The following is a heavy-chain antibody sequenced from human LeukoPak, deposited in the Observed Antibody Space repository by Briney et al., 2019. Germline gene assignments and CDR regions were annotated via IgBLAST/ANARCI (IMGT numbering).Heavy chain of an antibody. Sequence: SETLSLTCAVYGGSFSGYYWSWIRQPPGKGLEWIGEINHSGSTNYNPSLKSRVTISVDTSKNQFSLKLSSVTAADTAVYYCGRVYYDRGDRSGYFDYWGQGTLVTVSS. J-gene: IGHJ4*02. CDR2: INHSGST. CDR3: GRVYYDRGDRSGYFDY. D-gene: IGHD3-22*01. V-gene: IGHV4-34*01. CDR1: GGSFSGYY.